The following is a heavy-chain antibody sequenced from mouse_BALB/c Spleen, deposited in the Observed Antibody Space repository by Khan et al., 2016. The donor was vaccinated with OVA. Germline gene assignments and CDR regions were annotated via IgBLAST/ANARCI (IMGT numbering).Heavy chain of an antibody. CDR2: ISYSGST. D-gene: IGHD4-1*01. Sequence: EVQLQESGPGLVKPSQSLSLTCTVTGYSITSDYAWNWIRQFPGNKLEWMGYISYSGSTTSNPSLKSRISITRDPSKNQFFLQLNSVTTEDTATYYCASELGRYYAMDYWGQGTSVTVSS. J-gene: IGHJ4*01. CDR3: ASELGRYYAMDY. CDR1: GYSITSDYA. V-gene: IGHV3-2*02.